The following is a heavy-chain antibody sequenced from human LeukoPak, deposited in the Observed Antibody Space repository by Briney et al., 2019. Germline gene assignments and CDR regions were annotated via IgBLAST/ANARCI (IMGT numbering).Heavy chain of an antibody. Sequence: GASVKVSCKASGYTFINYYMHWVRQAPGQGLEWMGIITSRGGSTSYAQKFQGRVTMTRDTSTSTVYMELSSLRSEDTAVYYCARVLAAVGTWGAFDIWGQGTMVTLS. CDR1: GYTFINYY. D-gene: IGHD6-13*01. CDR2: ITSRGGST. CDR3: ARVLAAVGTWGAFDI. V-gene: IGHV1-46*01. J-gene: IGHJ3*02.